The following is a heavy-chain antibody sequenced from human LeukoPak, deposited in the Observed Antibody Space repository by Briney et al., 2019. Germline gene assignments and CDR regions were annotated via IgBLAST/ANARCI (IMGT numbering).Heavy chain of an antibody. V-gene: IGHV4-4*07. D-gene: IGHD1-26*01. J-gene: IGHJ3*02. CDR3: ARDDPNIVGATSAFDI. CDR1: GGSISSYY. CDR2: IYTSGST. Sequence: SETLSLTCTVSGGSISSYYWSWIRQPAGKGLEWIGRIYTSGSTNYNPSLKRRVTMSVDTSKNQFSLKLSSVTAADTAVYYCARDDPNIVGATSAFDIWGQGKMVTVSS.